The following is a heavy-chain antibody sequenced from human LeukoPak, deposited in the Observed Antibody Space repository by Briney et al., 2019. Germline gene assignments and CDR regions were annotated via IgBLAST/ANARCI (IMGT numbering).Heavy chain of an antibody. D-gene: IGHD1-14*01. CDR1: PYTFNKYY. CDR2: INPSGRSA. J-gene: IGHJ5*02. Sequence: ASVKVSCKASPYTFNKYYIHWVRQAPGQGLEWMGVINPSGRSASYAQRFQGRVTMTKDTSASTVYMDLSSLTSDDTAVYYCARDSVELEPRNCFDPWGQGTRVTVSS. CDR3: ARDSVELEPRNCFDP. V-gene: IGHV1-46*02.